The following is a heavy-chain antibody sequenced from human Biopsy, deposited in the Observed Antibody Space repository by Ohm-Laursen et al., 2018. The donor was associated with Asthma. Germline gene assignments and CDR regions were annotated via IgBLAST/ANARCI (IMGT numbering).Heavy chain of an antibody. V-gene: IGHV4-39*01. Sequence: SETLSLTCTVSGGSITSSSYYWGWIRQPPGKGMEWIGSIYHSGSPYYHPSLKSRATISVDTSKNRLSLKMSSVTAADTAVYFCVRHQYSSSWSTFDYWGQGALATVSS. D-gene: IGHD3-22*01. J-gene: IGHJ4*02. CDR1: GGSITSSSYY. CDR2: IYHSGSP. CDR3: VRHQYSSSWSTFDY.